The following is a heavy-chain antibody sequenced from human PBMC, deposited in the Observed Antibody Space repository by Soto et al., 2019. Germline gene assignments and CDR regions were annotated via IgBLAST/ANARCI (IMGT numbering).Heavy chain of an antibody. J-gene: IGHJ4*02. CDR3: ARASTTVTTLAY. CDR1: GGSISSGGYS. Sequence: QLQLQESGSGLVKPSQTLSLTCAVSGGSISSGGYSWSWIRQPPGKGLEWIGYIYHSGSTYYNPSLKSRVXXXLXRPKNQFSLKLSSVTAADTPVYYCARASTTVTTLAYWGQGTLVTVSS. CDR2: IYHSGST. D-gene: IGHD4-17*01. V-gene: IGHV4-30-2*01.